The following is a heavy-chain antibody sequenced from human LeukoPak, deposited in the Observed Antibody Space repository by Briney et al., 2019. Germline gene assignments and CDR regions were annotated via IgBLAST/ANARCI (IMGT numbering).Heavy chain of an antibody. CDR2: IYPGDSDT. J-gene: IGHJ4*02. V-gene: IGHV5-51*01. CDR1: GYSFATYW. CDR3: ASRCAYCGGDVFDY. Sequence: GESLKVSCEASGYSFATYWIGWARQTPGKGLEWMGMIYPGDSDTRYSPSFQGQVTISADKSITTAYLQWSSLTASDTAMYYCASRCAYCGGDVFDYWGQGTLVTVSS. D-gene: IGHD2-21*02.